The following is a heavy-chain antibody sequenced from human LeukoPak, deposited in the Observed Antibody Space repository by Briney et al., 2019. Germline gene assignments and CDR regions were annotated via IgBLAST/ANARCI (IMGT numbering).Heavy chain of an antibody. Sequence: GGSLRLSCAASGFTFSSYSMNWVRQAPGKGLEWVSYISSSSSTIYYADSVKGRVTISRDNDKKPLYLQMKSLRAEGTAVYYCARALHRRYCSSTSCSLYFDCGGQGTLVTVSS. D-gene: IGHD2-2*01. J-gene: IGHJ4*02. CDR3: ARALHRRYCSSTSCSLYFDC. CDR2: ISSSSSTI. V-gene: IGHV3-48*01. CDR1: GFTFSSYS.